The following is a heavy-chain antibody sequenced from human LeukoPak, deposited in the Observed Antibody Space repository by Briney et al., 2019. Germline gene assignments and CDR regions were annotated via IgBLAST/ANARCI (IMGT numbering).Heavy chain of an antibody. CDR3: ATPPPRFIVVVPAAIGFDY. CDR2: ISGSGGST. CDR1: GFTFSSYA. V-gene: IGHV3-23*01. D-gene: IGHD2-2*01. J-gene: IGHJ4*02. Sequence: GGSLRLSCAASGFTFSSYAMSWVRQAPGKGLEWVSAISGSGGSTYYADSVKGRFTISRDNSKNTLYLQMNSLRAEDTAVYYCATPPPRFIVVVPAAIGFDYWGQGTLVTVSS.